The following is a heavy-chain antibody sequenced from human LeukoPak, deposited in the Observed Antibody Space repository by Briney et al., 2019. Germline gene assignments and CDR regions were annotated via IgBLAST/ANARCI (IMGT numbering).Heavy chain of an antibody. Sequence: ASVKGSCKASGYTFTSYGISWVRQAPGQGLEWMGWISAYNGNTNYAQKLKGRVTMTTDTSTSTVYMELRSLRSEYTAVYYCARGLRAYCGGDCYPFDYWGQGTLVTVSS. CDR3: ARGLRAYCGGDCYPFDY. D-gene: IGHD2-21*02. V-gene: IGHV1-18*01. J-gene: IGHJ4*02. CDR1: GYTFTSYG. CDR2: ISAYNGNT.